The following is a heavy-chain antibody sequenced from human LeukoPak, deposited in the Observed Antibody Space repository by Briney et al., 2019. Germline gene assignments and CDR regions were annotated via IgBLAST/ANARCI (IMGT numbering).Heavy chain of an antibody. CDR3: TRVIRLSGGRYYFDY. J-gene: IGHJ4*02. D-gene: IGHD3-9*01. CDR1: GFAFGDFV. V-gene: IGHV3-49*04. Sequence: GGSLRLSCEPSGFAFGDFVMSWVPQVQGKGLTWLPSIRSKSYSGTTEHAASVKGRVTISRDDSKSIAYLQMNSLNTDDTAVYYCTRVIRLSGGRYYFDYWGQGTLVTVSS. CDR2: IRSKSYSGTT.